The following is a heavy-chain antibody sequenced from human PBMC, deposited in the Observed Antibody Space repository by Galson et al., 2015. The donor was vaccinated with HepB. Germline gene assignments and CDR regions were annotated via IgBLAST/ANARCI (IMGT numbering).Heavy chain of an antibody. V-gene: IGHV1-3*01. CDR1: GYTFTSYT. CDR2: INAGNGNT. J-gene: IGHJ5*02. Sequence: LVKVSCKASGYTFTSYTLHWVRQAPGQRLEWMGWINAGNGNTKYSQRFQGRVTITRDTSASTAYMELSSLRSEDTAVYYCAGDPYCSSTSCYDNWFDPWGQGTLVTVSS. CDR3: AGDPYCSSTSCYDNWFDP. D-gene: IGHD2-2*01.